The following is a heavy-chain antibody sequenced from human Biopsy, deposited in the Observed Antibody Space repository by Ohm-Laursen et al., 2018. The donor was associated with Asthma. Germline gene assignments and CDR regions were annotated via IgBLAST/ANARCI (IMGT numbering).Heavy chain of an antibody. V-gene: IGHV3-33*08. J-gene: IGHJ4*02. Sequence: RSLRLSCAASGFSFNSYGMHWVRQAPGKGLEWVAVIWYDGSNKYYADSVKGRFTISRDNSKNTLYLQMNSLRAEDTAVYYCARDPAGYYYFDYWGQETLVTVSS. CDR3: ARDPAGYYYFDY. CDR1: GFSFNSYG. D-gene: IGHD3-22*01. CDR2: IWYDGSNK.